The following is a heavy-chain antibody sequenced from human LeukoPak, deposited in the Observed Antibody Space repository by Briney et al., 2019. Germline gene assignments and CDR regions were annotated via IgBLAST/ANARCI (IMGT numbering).Heavy chain of an antibody. J-gene: IGHJ6*02. Sequence: ASVKASCKASGYTFTSYGISWVRQAPGQGLEWMGWISPFNGNTTYAQKVQGRVTMTTDTSTSTVYMELRSLRSDDTAVYYCARDLDIVVVAAALRHYGLDVWGQGTAVTVSS. CDR2: ISPFNGNT. CDR3: ARDLDIVVVAAALRHYGLDV. CDR1: GYTFTSYG. V-gene: IGHV1-18*01. D-gene: IGHD2-15*01.